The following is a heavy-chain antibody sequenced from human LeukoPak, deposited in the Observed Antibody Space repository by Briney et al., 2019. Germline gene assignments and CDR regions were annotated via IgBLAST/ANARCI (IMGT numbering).Heavy chain of an antibody. D-gene: IGHD5-18*01. CDR1: GGSFSGYY. Sequence: SETLSLTCAVYGGSFSGYYWSWIRQPPGKGLEWIGEINHSGSTNYNPSLKSRVTISVDKSKNQFSLKLSSVTAADTAVYYCARDLGYSYGSGDYWGQGTLVTVSS. J-gene: IGHJ4*02. CDR3: ARDLGYSYGSGDY. CDR2: INHSGST. V-gene: IGHV4-34*01.